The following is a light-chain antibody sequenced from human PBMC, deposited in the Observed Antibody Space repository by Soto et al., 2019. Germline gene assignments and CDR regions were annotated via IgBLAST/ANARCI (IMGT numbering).Light chain of an antibody. CDR1: QDISKF. Sequence: DIQMTQSPSSLSASIGDRVSFTCQASQDISKFLNWYQHKPGQASSLLIYDASKSQFGVPSRFSGSGSGTDFTFTISSLQPEDNATYYCQQYENRPYTFGPGTKV. J-gene: IGKJ3*01. CDR2: DAS. CDR3: QQYENRPYT. V-gene: IGKV1-33*01.